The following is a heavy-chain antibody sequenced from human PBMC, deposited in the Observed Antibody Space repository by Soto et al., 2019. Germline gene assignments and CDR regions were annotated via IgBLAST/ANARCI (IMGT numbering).Heavy chain of an antibody. CDR1: GYTFTSYG. CDR3: AREGPPANTRSQHHYYYYYYMDV. V-gene: IGHV1-18*01. Sequence: ASVKVSCKASGYTFTSYGISWVRQSPGQGLEWMGWISAYNGNTNYAQKLQGRVTMTTDTSTSTAYMELRSLRSDDTAVYYCAREGPPANTRSQHHYYYYYYMDVWGKGTTVTVSS. J-gene: IGHJ6*03. D-gene: IGHD2-15*01. CDR2: ISAYNGNT.